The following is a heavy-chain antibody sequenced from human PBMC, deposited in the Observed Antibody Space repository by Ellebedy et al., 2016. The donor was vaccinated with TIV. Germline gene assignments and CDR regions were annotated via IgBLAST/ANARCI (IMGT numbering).Heavy chain of an antibody. D-gene: IGHD3-22*01. Sequence: GGSLRLSCAASGFTFSSYSMNWVRQAPGKGLEWVSSISSSSSYIYYADSVKGRFTISRDNAKNSLYLQMNSLRAEDTAVYYCARPHYYDSSGYSMNFDYWGQGTLVTVSS. J-gene: IGHJ4*02. CDR3: ARPHYYDSSGYSMNFDY. CDR2: ISSSSSYI. CDR1: GFTFSSYS. V-gene: IGHV3-21*01.